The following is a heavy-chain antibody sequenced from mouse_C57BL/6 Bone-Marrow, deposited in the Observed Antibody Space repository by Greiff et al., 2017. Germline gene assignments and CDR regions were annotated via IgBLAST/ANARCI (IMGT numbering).Heavy chain of an antibody. CDR2: MHPNGGSP. D-gene: IGHD2-3*01. V-gene: IGHV1-64*01. CDR1: GYTFTNYW. CDR3: AREGRLLLYFDY. Sequence: QVQLQQPGAELVKPGASVKLSCKASGYTFTNYWMHWVKQRPGQGLEWIGMMHPNGGSPDYNEKFKSEATLSVDKSSRTAYMELSSLTSEDSAVYYCAREGRLLLYFDYWGQGTTLTVSS. J-gene: IGHJ2*01.